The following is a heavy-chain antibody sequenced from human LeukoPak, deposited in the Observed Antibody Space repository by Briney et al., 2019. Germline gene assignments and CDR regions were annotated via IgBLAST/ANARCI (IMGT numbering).Heavy chain of an antibody. V-gene: IGHV3-21*01. CDR2: ISSSSSYI. D-gene: IGHD1-26*01. CDR1: GFTFSSYA. J-gene: IGHJ3*02. CDR3: ARDLVGRALNAFDI. Sequence: GGSLRLSCAASGFTFSSYAMSWVRQAPGKGLEWVSSISSSSSYIYYADSVKGRFTISRDNAKNSLYLQMNSLRAEDTAVYYCARDLVGRALNAFDIWGQGTMVTVSS.